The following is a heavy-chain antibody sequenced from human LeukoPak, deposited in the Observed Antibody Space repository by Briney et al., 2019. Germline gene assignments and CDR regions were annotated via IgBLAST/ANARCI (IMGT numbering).Heavy chain of an antibody. J-gene: IGHJ4*02. CDR3: AKRGSAAYRFEH. D-gene: IGHD3-10*01. CDR2: VTGSGSNT. V-gene: IGHV3-23*01. Sequence: GGSLRLSCAASGFTFSSYAMRWVRQAPGKGLEWVSSVTGSGSNTYYADSVRDRFTISRDNSKNTLYPQMNSLRAEDTAVYYCAKRGSAAYRFEHWGQGALVTVSS. CDR1: GFTFSSYA.